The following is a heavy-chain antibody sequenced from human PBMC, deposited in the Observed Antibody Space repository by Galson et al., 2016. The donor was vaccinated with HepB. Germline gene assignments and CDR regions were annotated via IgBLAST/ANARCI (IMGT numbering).Heavy chain of an antibody. CDR3: AKAALVGPTYPLEF. J-gene: IGHJ4*02. D-gene: IGHD1-26*01. CDR1: GGTFSNYA. CDR2: ISEDGSTR. V-gene: IGHV3-30*04. Sequence: SCKASGGTFSNYAVLWVRQAPGKGPEWVAAISEDGSTRDYIDSVKGRLTVSRDNSKNTFYLQMNSLRAEDRAVYYCAKAALVGPTYPLEFWGPGTLVTVSS.